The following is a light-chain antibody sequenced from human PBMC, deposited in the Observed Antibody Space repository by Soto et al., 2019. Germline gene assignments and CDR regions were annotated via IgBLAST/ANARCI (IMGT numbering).Light chain of an antibody. Sequence: DIVMTQSPDSLAVSLGERATINCKSSQSVLYSSNNKNYLAWYQQKPGQPPKLLIYWSATRESGVPDRFSGSGSGTDFTVTISSLQTEDVAVYYCQQYYSHPLTCGGRTQVEIK. V-gene: IGKV4-1*01. CDR2: WSA. J-gene: IGKJ4*01. CDR3: QQYYSHPLT. CDR1: QSVLYSSNNKNY.